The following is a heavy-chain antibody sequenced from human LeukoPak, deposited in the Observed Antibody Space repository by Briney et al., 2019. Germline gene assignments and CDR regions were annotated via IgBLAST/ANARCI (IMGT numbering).Heavy chain of an antibody. J-gene: IGHJ5*02. CDR3: ARALSGSYYNWFDP. CDR1: GFTFSSFW. Sequence: GGSLRLSCVASGFTFSSFWMTWVRQAPGKGLEWVGNINPDGTEKYYGDSVKGRFTISRDNAKSALYLQMNGLRAEDTAVYYCARALSGSYYNWFDPWGQGTLVTVSS. V-gene: IGHV3-7*02. D-gene: IGHD1-26*01. CDR2: INPDGTEK.